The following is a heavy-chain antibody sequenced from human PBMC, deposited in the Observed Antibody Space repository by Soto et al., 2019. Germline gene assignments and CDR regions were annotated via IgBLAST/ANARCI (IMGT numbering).Heavy chain of an antibody. V-gene: IGHV3-30*18. CDR2: ISFDGSNE. D-gene: IGHD2-21*02. CDR3: AKGGTFCGGDCYLYHWYFDL. J-gene: IGHJ2*01. Sequence: QVQLVESGGGVVQPGGSLRLSCAASGFPFSSYGMHWVRQAPGKGLERVAVISFDGSNESYADSVKGRFTISRDNSRNTLFLQMSSLRPEDTSVYYCAKGGTFCGGDCYLYHWYFDLWGRGTLVTVSS. CDR1: GFPFSSYG.